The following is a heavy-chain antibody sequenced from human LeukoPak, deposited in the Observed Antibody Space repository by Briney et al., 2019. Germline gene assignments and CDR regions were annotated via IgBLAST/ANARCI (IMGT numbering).Heavy chain of an antibody. CDR2: IPYDGSNK. CDR3: ARDWRRAGYIFGVAY. Sequence: PGRSLRLSCEASGFTFSSYAMHWVRQAPGKGLEWVALIPYDGSNKYYADSVKGRFTVSRDNSKNTLYLQMHSVRAEDTAVYYCARDWRRAGYIFGVAYWGQGTLVTVSS. J-gene: IGHJ4*02. V-gene: IGHV3-30*04. CDR1: GFTFSSYA. D-gene: IGHD5-24*01.